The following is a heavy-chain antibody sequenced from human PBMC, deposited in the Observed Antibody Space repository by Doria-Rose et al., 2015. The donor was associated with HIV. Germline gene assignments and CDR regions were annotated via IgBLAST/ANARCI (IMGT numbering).Heavy chain of an antibody. V-gene: IGHV2-26*01. CDR1: GVSLSSPGMG. CDR2: MFSDDER. D-gene: IGHD6-13*01. J-gene: IGHJ4*02. CDR3: ARIKSSRWYHKYYFDF. Sequence: SGPVLVKPTETLTLTCTVSGVSLSSPGMGVSWIRQPPGTALEWLAHMFSDDERSYKTSLTSRPTISRGTSKSQVVLTMTDMDPVDTATYYCARIKSSRWYHKYYFDFWGQGTLVIVSA.